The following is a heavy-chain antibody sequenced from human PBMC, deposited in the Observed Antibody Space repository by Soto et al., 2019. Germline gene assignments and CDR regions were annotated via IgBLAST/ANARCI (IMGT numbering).Heavy chain of an antibody. D-gene: IGHD3-16*02. CDR2: MNPNSGNT. Sequence: GASVKVSCKASGYTFTSYDINWVRQATGQGLEWMGWMNPNSGNTGYAQKFQGRVTMTRNTSISTAYMELSSLRSEDTAAYYCARGEPALNLRQLLVIGLYGLDICGKHTRGTDS. J-gene: IGHJ3*02. CDR3: ARGEPALNLRQLLVIGLYGLDI. CDR1: GYTFTSYD. V-gene: IGHV1-8*01.